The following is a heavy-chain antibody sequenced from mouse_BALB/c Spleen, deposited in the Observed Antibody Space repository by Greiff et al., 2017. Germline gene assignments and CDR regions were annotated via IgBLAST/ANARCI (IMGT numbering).Heavy chain of an antibody. V-gene: IGHV1-4*02. CDR1: GYTFTSYT. Sequence: VQLQESAAELARPGASVKMSCKASGYTFTSYTMHWVKQRPGQGLEWIGYINPSSGYTEYNQKFKDKTTLTADKSSSTAYMQLSSLTSEDSAVYYCAFTTVVGFDYWGQGTTLTVSS. D-gene: IGHD1-1*01. CDR2: INPSSGYT. CDR3: AFTTVVGFDY. J-gene: IGHJ2*01.